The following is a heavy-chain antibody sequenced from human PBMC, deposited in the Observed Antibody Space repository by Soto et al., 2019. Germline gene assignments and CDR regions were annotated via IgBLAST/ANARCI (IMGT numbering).Heavy chain of an antibody. D-gene: IGHD6-19*01. V-gene: IGHV1-18*04. CDR1: GYTFTSYG. CDR3: ARDSFSSGWYGMDV. J-gene: IGHJ6*02. CDR2: ISAYNGNT. Sequence: ASVKVSCKASGYTFTSYGISWVRQAPGQGLEWMGWISAYNGNTNYAQKLQGRVTMTTDTSTSTAYMELRSLRSDDTAVYYCARDSFSSGWYGMDVWGQGTTVTVSS.